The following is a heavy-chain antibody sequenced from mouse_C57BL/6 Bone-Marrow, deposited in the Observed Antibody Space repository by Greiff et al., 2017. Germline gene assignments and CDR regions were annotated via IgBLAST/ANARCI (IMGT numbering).Heavy chain of an antibody. CDR3: ARWGPRDVSSYVFDY. CDR1: GYTFTGYW. CDR2: ILPGSGST. V-gene: IGHV1-9*01. D-gene: IGHD1-1*01. J-gene: IGHJ2*01. Sequence: VQLQQSGAELMKPGASVKLSCKATGYTFTGYWIEWVKQRPGHGLEWIGEILPGSGSTNYNEKFKGKATFTTDTSSNTAYMQLSSLTTEDAAIFYCARWGPRDVSSYVFDYWGQGTTLPVST.